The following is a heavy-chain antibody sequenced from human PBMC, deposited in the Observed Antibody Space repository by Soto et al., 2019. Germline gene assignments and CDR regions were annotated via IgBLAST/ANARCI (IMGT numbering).Heavy chain of an antibody. J-gene: IGHJ4*02. V-gene: IGHV4-39*01. CDR3: ARCGYSYGVFDY. CDR1: GGSISSSSYY. D-gene: IGHD5-18*01. CDR2: IYYSGST. Sequence: SETLSLTCTVSGGSISSSSYYWGWIRQPPGKGLEWIGSIYYSGSTYYNPSLKCRVTISVYTSKNQFSLKLSSVTAADTAVYYCARCGYSYGVFDYWVQGTLVTSPQ.